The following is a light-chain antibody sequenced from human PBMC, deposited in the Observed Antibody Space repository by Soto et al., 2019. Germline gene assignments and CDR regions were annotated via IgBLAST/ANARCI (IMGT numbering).Light chain of an antibody. CDR3: QQYGNSITWT. CDR1: QSVTNNY. J-gene: IGKJ1*01. CDR2: AAS. V-gene: IGKV3-20*01. Sequence: EVVLTQSPGTVSLSPGERATLSCRASQSVTNNYLAWYQQKAGQAPRLLIYAASSRATGIPDRFSGSGSGTVFTLSIRRLEPEDFSVYECQQYGNSITWTFGQGTKVEIK.